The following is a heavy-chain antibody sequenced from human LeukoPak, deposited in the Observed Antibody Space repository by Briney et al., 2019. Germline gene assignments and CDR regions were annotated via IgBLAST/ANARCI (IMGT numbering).Heavy chain of an antibody. CDR3: ARDLSGVRGYTYGRGIDY. Sequence: GGSLRLSCAASGFTFSTYGMHWVRQAPGKGLEWVAFIRYDGRNKYYADSVKGRFTISRDNSKNTLCLQMNSLRAEDTAVYYCARDLSGVRGYTYGRGIDYWGQGTLVTVSS. D-gene: IGHD5-18*01. J-gene: IGHJ4*02. V-gene: IGHV3-30*02. CDR2: IRYDGRNK. CDR1: GFTFSTYG.